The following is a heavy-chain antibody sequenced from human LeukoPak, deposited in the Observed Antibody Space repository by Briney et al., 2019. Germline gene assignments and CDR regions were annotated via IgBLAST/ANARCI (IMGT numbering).Heavy chain of an antibody. CDR1: GGTFSSYT. J-gene: IGHJ3*02. CDR3: ARPSVVVAASGAFDI. V-gene: IGHV1-69*02. D-gene: IGHD2-15*01. Sequence: ASVKVSCKASGGTFSSYTISWVRQAPGQGLEWMGRIIPILGIANYAQKFQGRVTITADESTSTAYMELSSLRSEDTAVYYCARPSVVVAASGAFDIWGQGTMVTVSS. CDR2: IIPILGIA.